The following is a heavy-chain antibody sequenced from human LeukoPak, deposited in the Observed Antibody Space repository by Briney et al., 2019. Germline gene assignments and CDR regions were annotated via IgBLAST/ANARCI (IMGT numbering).Heavy chain of an antibody. CDR3: AKFSPMTASHYFDF. Sequence: GGCLRLSCAASGFTFSDYYMSWIRQAPGKGLEWVSYISPSSSYTDYADSVKGRFTISRDNAKNSLYLQMNSLRAEDTAVYSCAKFSPMTASHYFDFWGQGTLVTVSS. D-gene: IGHD2-21*02. CDR2: ISPSSSYT. J-gene: IGHJ4*02. V-gene: IGHV3-11*03. CDR1: GFTFSDYY.